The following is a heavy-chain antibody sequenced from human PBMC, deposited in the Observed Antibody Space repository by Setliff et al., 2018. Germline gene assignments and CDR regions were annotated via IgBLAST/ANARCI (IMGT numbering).Heavy chain of an antibody. V-gene: IGHV1-18*01. D-gene: IGHD1-26*01. Sequence: ASVKVSCKASGYTFTSYGISWVRQAPGQGLEWMGWISAYNGNTNYAQKLQGRVTMTTDTSTSTAYMELRSLRSDDTAVYYCARLPLPAAWELLDIRYYYYSMDVWGKGTTVTVSS. CDR3: ARLPLPAAWELLDIRYYYYSMDV. J-gene: IGHJ6*03. CDR2: ISAYNGNT. CDR1: GYTFTSYG.